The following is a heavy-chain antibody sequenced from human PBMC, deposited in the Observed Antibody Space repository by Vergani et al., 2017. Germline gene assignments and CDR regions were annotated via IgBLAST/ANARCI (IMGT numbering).Heavy chain of an antibody. CDR1: GFTFSSDW. CDR2: IKQDGSEK. D-gene: IGHD3-22*01. V-gene: IGHV3-7*01. J-gene: IGHJ5*02. Sequence: EVQLVESGGGLVQPGGSLRLSCAASGFTFSSDWMSWVRQAPGKGLEWVANIKQDGSEKYYADSVKGRFTISRDNSKNTLYLQMNSLRAEDTSVYYCARDHDSSGYYYPWGQGTLVTVSS. CDR3: ARDHDSSGYYYP.